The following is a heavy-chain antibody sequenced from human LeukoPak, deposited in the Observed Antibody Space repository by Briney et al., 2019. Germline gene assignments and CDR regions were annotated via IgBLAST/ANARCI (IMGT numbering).Heavy chain of an antibody. D-gene: IGHD2-15*01. CDR1: GGSISSHY. CDR3: GRDALVGYFSYYYMDV. Sequence: SETLSLACTVSGGSISSHYWTWIRQSPVKGLEWIGDISNSGSTSYNPSLKSRVTISIDTSKNQFSLKLSSVTAADTAVYYCGRDALVGYFSYYYMDVWGKGTTVTVSS. J-gene: IGHJ6*03. V-gene: IGHV4-59*11. CDR2: ISNSGST.